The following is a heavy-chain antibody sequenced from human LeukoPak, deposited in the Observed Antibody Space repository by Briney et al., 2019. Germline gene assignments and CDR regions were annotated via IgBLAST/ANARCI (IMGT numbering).Heavy chain of an antibody. J-gene: IGHJ4*02. CDR2: IIPILGIA. CDR1: GGTFSSYA. Sequence: VASVTVSCTASGGTFSSYAISWVRQAPGQGLEWMGRIIPILGIANYAQKFQGRVTITADKSTSTAYMELSRLRSDDTAVYYCAANYYDSSGYYSSYGFYFYWGQGTLVTVSS. CDR3: AANYYDSSGYYSSYGFYFY. D-gene: IGHD3-22*01. V-gene: IGHV1-69*04.